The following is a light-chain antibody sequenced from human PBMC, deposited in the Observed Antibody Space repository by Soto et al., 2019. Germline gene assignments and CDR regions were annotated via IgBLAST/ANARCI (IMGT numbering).Light chain of an antibody. CDR2: LGS. V-gene: IGKV2-28*01. J-gene: IGKJ1*01. Sequence: DLVMTQSPLSLPVTPGEPASISCRSSQSLLHSDGYNYLDWYLQKPGQSPQLLIYLGSNRASGVPDRFIGSGSGTDFTRKISRVEAEDVGVYYCMQALQTPATFGQGTKVEIK. CDR1: QSLLHSDGYNY. CDR3: MQALQTPAT.